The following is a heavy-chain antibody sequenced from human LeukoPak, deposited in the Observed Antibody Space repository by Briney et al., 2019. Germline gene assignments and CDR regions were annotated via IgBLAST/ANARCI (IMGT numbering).Heavy chain of an antibody. D-gene: IGHD1-26*01. CDR3: ASLSGSYYQADY. V-gene: IGHV4-39*07. J-gene: IGHJ4*02. CDR1: GASISSSSYY. CDR2: IYYSGRT. Sequence: SETLSLTCTVSGASISSSSYYWGWIRQPPGKGLEWIGTIYYSGRTYYNPSLKSRVTISVDTSKNQFSLKLSSVTAADTAVYYCASLSGSYYQADYWGQGTLVTVSS.